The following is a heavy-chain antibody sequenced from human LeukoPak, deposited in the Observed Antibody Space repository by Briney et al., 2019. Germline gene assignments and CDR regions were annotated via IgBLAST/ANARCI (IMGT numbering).Heavy chain of an antibody. CDR2: ISGSGGST. CDR1: GFTFSSYA. J-gene: IGHJ4*02. Sequence: GGSLRLSCAASGFTFSSYAMSWVRQAPGKGLEWVSAISGSGGSTYYADSVKGRFTISRDNSKNTRYLQMNSLRAEDTAVYYCASSQVGATGIFDYWGQGTLVTVSS. V-gene: IGHV3-23*01. D-gene: IGHD1-26*01. CDR3: ASSQVGATGIFDY.